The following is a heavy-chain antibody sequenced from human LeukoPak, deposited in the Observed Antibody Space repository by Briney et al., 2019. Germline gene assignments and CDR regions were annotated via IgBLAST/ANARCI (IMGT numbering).Heavy chain of an antibody. V-gene: IGHV3-72*01. D-gene: IGHD3-22*01. CDR3: ARALRSSGYYYAFDY. J-gene: IGHJ4*02. Sequence: GGSLRLSCAASGFTFSNAWMSWVRQAPGKGLEWVGRTRDKANSYTTEYAASVKGRFTISRDDSKNSLYLQMNSLKTEDTAVYYCARALRSSGYYYAFDYWGQGTLVTVSS. CDR2: TRDKANSYTT. CDR1: GFTFSNAW.